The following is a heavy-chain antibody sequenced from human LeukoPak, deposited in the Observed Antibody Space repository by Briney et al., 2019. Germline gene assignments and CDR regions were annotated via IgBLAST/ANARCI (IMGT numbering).Heavy chain of an antibody. J-gene: IGHJ5*02. CDR2: ISSSSSSYI. CDR1: GFTFSSYS. D-gene: IGHD6-13*01. V-gene: IGHV3-21*01. CDR3: ARGTIAALGGWFDP. Sequence: GGSLRLSCAASGFTFSSYSMNWVRQAPGKGLEWVSSISSSSSSYIYYADSVKGRFTISRDNAKNSLYLQMNSLRAEDTAVYYCARGTIAALGGWFDPWGQGTLVTVSS.